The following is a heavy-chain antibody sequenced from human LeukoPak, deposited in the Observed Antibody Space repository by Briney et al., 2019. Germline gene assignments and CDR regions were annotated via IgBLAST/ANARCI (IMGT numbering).Heavy chain of an antibody. D-gene: IGHD2-15*01. CDR1: GGSFSGYY. Sequence: PSETLSLTCAVYGGSFSGYYWSWIRQPPGKGLEWIGEINHSGSTNYNPSLKSRVTISVDTSKNQFSLKLSSVTAADTAVHYCARSSDCSGGSCYSVFDYWGQGTLVTVSS. CDR3: ARSSDCSGGSCYSVFDY. CDR2: INHSGST. J-gene: IGHJ4*02. V-gene: IGHV4-34*01.